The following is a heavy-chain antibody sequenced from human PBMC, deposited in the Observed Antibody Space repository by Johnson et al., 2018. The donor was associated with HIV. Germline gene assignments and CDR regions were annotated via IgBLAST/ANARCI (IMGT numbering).Heavy chain of an antibody. CDR2: IRCSGGTK. J-gene: IGHJ3*02. D-gene: IGHD3-16*01. Sequence: VQLVESGGGLVKPGGSLRLSCAASGFSFSDYYMTWIRQAPGQGLEWVSYIRCSGGTKSYAASLKGRFTITRDNAQNSLYLQMNRLRGEDTAVYYCARDGGRGDFDIWGQGTRVSVSS. V-gene: IGHV3-11*04. CDR3: ARDGGRGDFDI. CDR1: GFSFSDYY.